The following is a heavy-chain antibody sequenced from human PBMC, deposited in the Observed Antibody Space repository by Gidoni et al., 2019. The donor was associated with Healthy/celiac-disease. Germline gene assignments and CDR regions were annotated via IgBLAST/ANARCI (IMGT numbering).Heavy chain of an antibody. J-gene: IGHJ3*02. CDR2: IVVGSGNT. Sequence: QMQLVQSGPEVKKPGTSVKVSCKASGFTFPSSAVQWVRQARGQRLEWIGWIVVGSGNTNYEQKFQERVTITRDMSTSTAYMELSSLRSEDTAVYYCAADHAYDSSGYAFDIWGQGTMVTVSS. V-gene: IGHV1-58*01. CDR1: GFTFPSSA. D-gene: IGHD3-22*01. CDR3: AADHAYDSSGYAFDI.